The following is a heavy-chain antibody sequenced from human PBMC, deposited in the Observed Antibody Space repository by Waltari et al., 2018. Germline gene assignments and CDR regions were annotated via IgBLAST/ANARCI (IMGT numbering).Heavy chain of an antibody. CDR3: ARDRGRGLYLES. Sequence: QVKLQESGPGLVKPSGTLSLTCAVSGESVTNNYWWSWVRQSPGRGLGWIGQIHGSGRTNYNPSLESRVTVSLDTSNNHFSLRVTSATAADTAVYFCARDRGRGLYLESWGQGTLVTVSP. CDR1: GESVTNNYW. CDR2: IHGSGRT. V-gene: IGHV4-4*02. J-gene: IGHJ4*02. D-gene: IGHD2-15*01.